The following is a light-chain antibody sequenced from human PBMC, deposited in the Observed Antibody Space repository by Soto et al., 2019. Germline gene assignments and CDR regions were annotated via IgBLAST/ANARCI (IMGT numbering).Light chain of an antibody. J-gene: IGKJ2*01. CDR3: QQYNNWPPLYT. CDR1: QSISSN. CDR2: GAS. V-gene: IGKV3-15*01. Sequence: EIVMTQSPATLSMSPGERATLSCRASQSISSNLAWYQQKPGQAPRLLIYGASTRATGIPARFSSSGSGTDFTLTISSLQSEDFAIYYCQQYNNWPPLYTFGQGTKLENK.